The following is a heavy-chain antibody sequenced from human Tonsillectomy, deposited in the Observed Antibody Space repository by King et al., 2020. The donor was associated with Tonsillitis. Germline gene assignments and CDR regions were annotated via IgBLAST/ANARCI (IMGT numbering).Heavy chain of an antibody. V-gene: IGHV4-34*01. J-gene: IGHJ4*02. Sequence: VQLQQWGAGLLKPSETLSLTCAVYGGSFSGYYWSWIRQPPGKGLEWIGEINHSGSTNYNPSLKSRVTISVDTSKNQFSLKLSSVTAADTAVYYCARGGLYSSSWYRVNYYFDYWGQGTLVTVSS. CDR1: GGSFSGYY. CDR3: ARGGLYSSSWYRVNYYFDY. CDR2: INHSGST. D-gene: IGHD6-13*01.